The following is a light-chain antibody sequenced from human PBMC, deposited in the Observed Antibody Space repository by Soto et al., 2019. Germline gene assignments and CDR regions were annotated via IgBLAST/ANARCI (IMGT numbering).Light chain of an antibody. CDR3: QQRTNWPPYT. V-gene: IGKV3-11*01. Sequence: EIVLTQSPATLSLSPGERATLSCRASQSVSNYLAWYQQKPGQAPRLLIYDTSSRSTSIPARFSGGGSGTDFTLTISSLEPEDFAVYYCQQRTNWPPYTFGQGTKLEIK. CDR1: QSVSNY. CDR2: DTS. J-gene: IGKJ2*01.